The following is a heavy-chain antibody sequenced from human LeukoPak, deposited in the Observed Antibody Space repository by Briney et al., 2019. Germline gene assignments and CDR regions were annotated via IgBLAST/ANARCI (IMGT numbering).Heavy chain of an antibody. CDR1: GSSISSYY. CDR2: IYYSGST. CDR3: ARDDSNRFDY. J-gene: IGHJ4*02. Sequence: PSETLSLTCTVSGSSISSYYWSWIRQPPGKGLEWIGYIYYSGSTNYNPSLKSRVTISVDTSKNQFSLKLSSVTAADTAVYYCARDDSNRFDYWGQGTLVTVSS. D-gene: IGHD3-22*01. V-gene: IGHV4-59*01.